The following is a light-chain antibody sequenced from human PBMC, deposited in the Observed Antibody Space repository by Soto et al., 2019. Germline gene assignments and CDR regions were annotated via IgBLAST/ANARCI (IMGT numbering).Light chain of an antibody. Sequence: QSALTQPASVSGSPGQSITISCTGSSSDVGDYDYVSWYQQHPGKAPKLMIFEVTNRPSGVSNRFSGSKSGNTASLTISGLQAEDEADYYCQTWATGIVVFGGGTQLTVL. CDR1: SSDVGDYDY. CDR3: QTWATGIVV. J-gene: IGLJ2*01. V-gene: IGLV2-14*01. CDR2: EVT.